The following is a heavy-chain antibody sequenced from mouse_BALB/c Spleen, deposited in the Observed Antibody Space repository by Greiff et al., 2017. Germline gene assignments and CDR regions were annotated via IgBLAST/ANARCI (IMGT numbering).Heavy chain of an antibody. Sequence: EVQLQQSGPSLVKPSQTLSLTCSVTGDSITSGYWNWIRKFPGNKLEYMGYISYSGSTYYNPSLKSRISITRDTSKNQYYLQLNSVTTEDTATYYCARSLHYYGSSYDWYFDVWGAGTTVTVSS. D-gene: IGHD1-1*01. CDR2: ISYSGST. CDR3: ARSLHYYGSSYDWYFDV. J-gene: IGHJ1*01. V-gene: IGHV3-8*02. CDR1: GDSITSGY.